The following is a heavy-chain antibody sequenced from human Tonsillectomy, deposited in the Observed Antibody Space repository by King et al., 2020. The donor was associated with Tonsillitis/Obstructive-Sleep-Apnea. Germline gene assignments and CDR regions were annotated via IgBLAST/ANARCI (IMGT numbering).Heavy chain of an antibody. CDR3: TKAYYYDSSGYGI. CDR2: IKSKTDGGTT. D-gene: IGHD3-22*01. CDR1: GFTFSNAW. Sequence: VQLVESGGGLVKPGGSLRLSCAASGFTFSNAWMSWVRQAPGKGLEWVGRIKSKTDGGTTDYAAPVKGRVTISRDDSKNTLYLQMNSLKTEDTAVYYCTKAYYYDSSGYGIWGQGTMVTVSS. J-gene: IGHJ3*02. V-gene: IGHV3-15*01.